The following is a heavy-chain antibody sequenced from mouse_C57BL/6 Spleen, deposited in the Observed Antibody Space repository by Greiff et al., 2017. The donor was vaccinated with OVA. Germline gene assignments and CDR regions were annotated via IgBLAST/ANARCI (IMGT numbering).Heavy chain of an antibody. V-gene: IGHV1-64*01. J-gene: IGHJ3*01. CDR1: GYTFTSYW. CDR3: ARSGDGYVGAWFAY. D-gene: IGHD2-2*01. CDR2: IHPNSGST. Sequence: VQLQQPGAELVKPGASVKLSCKASGYTFTSYWMPWVKQRPGQGLEWIGMIHPNSGSTNYNEKFKSKATLTVDKSSSTAYMQLSSLTSEDSAVYYGARSGDGYVGAWFAYWGQGTLVTVSA.